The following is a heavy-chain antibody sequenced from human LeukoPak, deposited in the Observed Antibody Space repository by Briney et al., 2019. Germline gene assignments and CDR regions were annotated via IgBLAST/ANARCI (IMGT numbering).Heavy chain of an antibody. Sequence: RTGGSLRLSCAASGFTFDDYAMHWVRQTPGKGLEWVSLISGVGGSTYYTDPVRGRFTISRDNSQNSLYLQMNSLTTEDTAFYFCAKDLTISGSAWFDPWGQGTLVTVSS. J-gene: IGHJ5*02. D-gene: IGHD3-10*01. CDR3: AKDLTISGSAWFDP. CDR2: ISGVGGST. V-gene: IGHV3-43*02. CDR1: GFTFDDYA.